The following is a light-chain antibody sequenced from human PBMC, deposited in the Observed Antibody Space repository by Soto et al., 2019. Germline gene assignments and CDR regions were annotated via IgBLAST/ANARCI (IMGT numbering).Light chain of an antibody. CDR3: SSYTSTNTLV. J-gene: IGLJ3*02. CDR2: DVS. Sequence: QSALTQPASVSGSPGQSITISCTGTSSDVGDYNYVSWYQQHPGKAPKLMIYDVSNRPSGVSNRFSGSKSGNTASLTISGLQAEDEADYFCSSYTSTNTLVFGGGIKVTVL. V-gene: IGLV2-14*01. CDR1: SSDVGDYNY.